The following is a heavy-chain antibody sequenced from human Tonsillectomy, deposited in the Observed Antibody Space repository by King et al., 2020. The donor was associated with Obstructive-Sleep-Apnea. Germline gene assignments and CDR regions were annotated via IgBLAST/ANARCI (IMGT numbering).Heavy chain of an antibody. Sequence: VQLVESGGGLVQPGGSLRLSCATSGFTFSTYKMNWVRLTPGKGLEWFAHIGVGSSPIYYADSVKGRFTISRDNARNSLYLQMNNLRAEDTAVYYCATDERALDDWGQGTLVTVSS. CDR2: IGVGSSPI. CDR3: ATDERALDD. CDR1: GFTFSTYK. D-gene: IGHD1-1*01. V-gene: IGHV3-48*01. J-gene: IGHJ4*02.